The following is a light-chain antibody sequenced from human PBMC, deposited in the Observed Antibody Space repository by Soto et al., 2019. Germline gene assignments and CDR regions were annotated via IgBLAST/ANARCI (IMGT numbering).Light chain of an antibody. CDR3: QLYGISPH. J-gene: IGKJ5*01. V-gene: IGKV3-20*01. CDR1: QSRGSNF. Sequence: EIVMTQSPATLLLSTGETATLSCRASQSRGSNFLAWYQHKPGQAPRLLIYASSNRATGIPDRFSGGASGTDFTLTINRLEPEDFAVYYCQLYGISPHLGQGTRLEIK. CDR2: ASS.